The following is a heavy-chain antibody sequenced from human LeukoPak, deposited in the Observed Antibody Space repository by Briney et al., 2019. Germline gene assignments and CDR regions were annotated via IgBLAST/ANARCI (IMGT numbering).Heavy chain of an antibody. CDR2: ISAYNGNT. J-gene: IGHJ6*04. Sequence: GASVKVSCKASGYTFTSYGISWVRQAPGQGLEWMGWISAYNGNTNYAQKLQGRVTMTTDTSTSTAYMELRRLRSDDTAVYYCARVGGLWFGELLGDLYYYYGMDVWGKGTTVTVSS. D-gene: IGHD3-10*01. CDR3: ARVGGLWFGELLGDLYYYYGMDV. V-gene: IGHV1-18*04. CDR1: GYTFTSYG.